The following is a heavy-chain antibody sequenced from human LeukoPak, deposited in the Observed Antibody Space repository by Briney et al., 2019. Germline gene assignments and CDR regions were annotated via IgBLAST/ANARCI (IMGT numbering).Heavy chain of an antibody. D-gene: IGHD3-22*01. CDR1: GYSISSGYY. CDR3: ARDLTDYYELDY. V-gene: IGHV4-38-2*02. Sequence: SETLSLTCTVSGYSISSGYYWGWIRQPPGKGLEWIGSIYHSGSTYYNPSLKSRVTISVDTSKNQFSLKLSSVTAADTAVYYCARDLTDYYELDYWGQGTLVTVSS. J-gene: IGHJ4*02. CDR2: IYHSGST.